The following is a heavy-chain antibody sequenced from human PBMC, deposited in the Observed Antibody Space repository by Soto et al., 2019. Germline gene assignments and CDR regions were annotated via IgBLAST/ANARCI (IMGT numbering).Heavy chain of an antibody. J-gene: IGHJ6*02. CDR1: GSSMTTYY. D-gene: IGHD6-19*01. CDR2: ISYSGST. V-gene: IGHV4-59*01. CDR3: ARLIAVAGTGRDYYYGMDV. Sequence: PSETLSLTYSVSGSSMTTYYWTWIRQPPGKGLEWIGYISYSGSTNYNPSLKSRITISVATSKNQLSLKLGSVTAADTAVYFCARLIAVAGTGRDYYYGMDVWGQGTTVTVSS.